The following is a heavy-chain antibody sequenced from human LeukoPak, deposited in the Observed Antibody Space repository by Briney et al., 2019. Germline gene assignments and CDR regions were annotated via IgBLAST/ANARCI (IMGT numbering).Heavy chain of an antibody. CDR3: ARDEDTSALSEY. CDR2: ISNNGGRT. V-gene: IGHV3-23*01. D-gene: IGHD2/OR15-2a*01. J-gene: IGHJ4*02. Sequence: GGSLRLSCAGSGFSFSSNTMSWVRQAPGRGLEWVSAISNNGGRTDYADSVKGRFTISRDNSKSTLYLPMDSLRAEDTAVYYCARDEDTSALSEYWGQGTLVTVSS. CDR1: GFSFSSNT.